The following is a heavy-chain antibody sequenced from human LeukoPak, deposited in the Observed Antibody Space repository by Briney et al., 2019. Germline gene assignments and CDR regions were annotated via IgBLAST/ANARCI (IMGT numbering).Heavy chain of an antibody. CDR2: IYYSGST. D-gene: IGHD3-10*01. V-gene: IGHV4-59*12. CDR1: GGSISSYY. Sequence: SETLSLTCTVSGGSISSYYWSWIRQPPGKGLEWIGYIYYSGSTNYNPSLKSRVTISVDTSKNQFSLKLSSVTAADTAVYYCARGLHYYGSGSYYYWGQGTLVTVSS. J-gene: IGHJ4*02. CDR3: ARGLHYYGSGSYYY.